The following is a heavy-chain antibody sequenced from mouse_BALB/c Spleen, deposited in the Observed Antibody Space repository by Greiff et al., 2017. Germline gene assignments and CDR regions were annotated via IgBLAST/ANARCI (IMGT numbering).Heavy chain of an antibody. D-gene: IGHD2-14*01. CDR1: GDSITSGY. V-gene: IGHV3-8*02. CDR3: ARWGYDDGWFAY. Sequence: EVKLVESGPSLVKPSQTLSLTCSVTGDSITSGYWNWIRKFPGNKLEYMGYISYSGSTYYNPSLKSRISITRDTSKNQYYLQLNSVTTEDTATYYCARWGYDDGWFAYWGQGTLVTVSA. CDR2: ISYSGST. J-gene: IGHJ3*01.